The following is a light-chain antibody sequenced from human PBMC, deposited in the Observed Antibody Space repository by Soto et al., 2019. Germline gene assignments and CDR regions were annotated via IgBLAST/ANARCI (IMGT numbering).Light chain of an antibody. J-gene: IGKJ4*01. V-gene: IGKV3-11*01. CDR3: QHRSNWPGLT. CDR1: QSVSSN. Sequence: EIVLTQSPATLSLSPEERATLSCRARQSVSSNLAWYHQKPGQAPRLLIYDATNRSTGIPARFSGSGSVTDFTLTISSLEPEDFAVYYCQHRSNWPGLTFGGGTKVEIK. CDR2: DAT.